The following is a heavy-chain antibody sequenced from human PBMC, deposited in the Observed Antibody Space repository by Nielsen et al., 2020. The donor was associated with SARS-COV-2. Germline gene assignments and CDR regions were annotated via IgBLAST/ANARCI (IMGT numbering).Heavy chain of an antibody. CDR2: ISGSGTTI. V-gene: IGHV3-11*01. CDR1: GFTFSDYY. CDR3: ARTDPGVPS. J-gene: IGHJ4*02. Sequence: GESLKIPCVASGFTFSDYYMTWIRQAPGKGLEWVSYISGSGTTIYYTDSVKGRFTISRDNAKNSLYLQMNSLRADDTAVYYCARTDPGVPSWGQGTLVTISS. D-gene: IGHD7-27*01.